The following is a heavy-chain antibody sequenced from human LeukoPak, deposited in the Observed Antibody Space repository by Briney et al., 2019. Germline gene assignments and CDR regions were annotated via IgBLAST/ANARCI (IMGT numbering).Heavy chain of an antibody. CDR3: ARGRGCSSMSCYPDY. Sequence: PGGSLILSCAASGFTFSSYSMNWVRQAPGKGLEWVSSISPSSTYISYADSVKGRFTISRDNAKNSLYLQMNRLRAEDTAVYYCARGRGCSSMSCYPDYWGRGTLVPVSS. CDR2: ISPSSTYI. J-gene: IGHJ4*02. D-gene: IGHD2-2*01. V-gene: IGHV3-21*06. CDR1: GFTFSSYS.